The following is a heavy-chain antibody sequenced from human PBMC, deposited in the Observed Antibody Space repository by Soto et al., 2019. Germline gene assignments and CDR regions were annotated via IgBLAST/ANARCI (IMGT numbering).Heavy chain of an antibody. CDR2: INAGNGNT. J-gene: IGHJ4*02. D-gene: IGHD2-15*01. V-gene: IGHV1-3*01. CDR3: ARILVYCSGGSCDY. Sequence: ASVKVSCKASGYTFTSYAMHWVRQAPGQRLEWMGWINAGNGNTKYSKKFQGRVTITRDTSASTAYMELSSLRSEDTAVYYCARILVYCSGGSCDYWGQGTLVTVSS. CDR1: GYTFTSYA.